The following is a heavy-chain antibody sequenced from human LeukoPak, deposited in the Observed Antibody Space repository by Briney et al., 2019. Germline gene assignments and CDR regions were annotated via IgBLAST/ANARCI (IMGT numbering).Heavy chain of an antibody. CDR3: HSRVLEWLLDY. CDR2: IYDSGST. V-gene: IGHV4-39*01. D-gene: IGHD3-3*01. Sequence: SETLSLTCTVSGDSINSNNYYWGWIRQPPGKGLEWIGSIYDSGSTYYNPSLKSRVTISVDTSKNQFSLRLSSVTAADTAIYYCHSRVLEWLLDYWGQGALVTVSS. CDR1: GDSINSNNYY. J-gene: IGHJ4*02.